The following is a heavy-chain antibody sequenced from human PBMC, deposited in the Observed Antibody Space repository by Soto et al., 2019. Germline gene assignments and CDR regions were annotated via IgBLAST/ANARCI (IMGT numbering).Heavy chain of an antibody. Sequence: PSETLSLTCAVYGGSFSGYYWSWIRQPPGKGLEWIGEINHSGSTNYNPSLKSRVTISVDTSKNQFSLKLSSVTAADTAVYYCARGYRPARCSGYYIGTTFEYWGQGTLVTVSS. CDR2: INHSGST. CDR3: ARGYRPARCSGYYIGTTFEY. CDR1: GGSFSGYY. V-gene: IGHV4-34*01. D-gene: IGHD3-3*01. J-gene: IGHJ4*02.